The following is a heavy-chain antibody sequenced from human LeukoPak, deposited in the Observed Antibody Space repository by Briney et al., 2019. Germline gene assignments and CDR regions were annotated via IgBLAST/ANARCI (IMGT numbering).Heavy chain of an antibody. CDR1: GFTFSSYA. CDR3: AKDQGGPYYYYYYGMDV. Sequence: GGSLRLSCAASGFTFSSYAMSWVRQAPGKGLEWASAISGSGGSTYYADSVKGRFTISRDNSKNTLYLQMNSLRAEDTAVYYCAKDQGGPYYYYYYGMDVWGQGTTVTVSS. D-gene: IGHD3-16*01. V-gene: IGHV3-23*01. J-gene: IGHJ6*02. CDR2: ISGSGGST.